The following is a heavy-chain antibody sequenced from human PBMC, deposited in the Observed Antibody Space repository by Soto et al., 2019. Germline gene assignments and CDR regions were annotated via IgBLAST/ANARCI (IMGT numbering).Heavy chain of an antibody. CDR1: GGTFSSYT. V-gene: IGHV1-69*02. CDR3: ARGQGATSYYYYGMDV. CDR2: IIPILGIA. J-gene: IGHJ6*02. D-gene: IGHD1-26*01. Sequence: SVKVSCKASGGTFSSYTISWVRQAPGQGLEWMGRIIPILGIANYAQKFQGRVTITADKSTSTAYMELSSLRSEDTAVYYCARGQGATSYYYYGMDVWGQGTTVTVSS.